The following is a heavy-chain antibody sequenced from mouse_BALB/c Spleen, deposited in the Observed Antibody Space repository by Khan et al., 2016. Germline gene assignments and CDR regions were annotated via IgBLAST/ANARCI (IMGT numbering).Heavy chain of an antibody. CDR1: GYAFTNYL. Sequence: VQLQESGAELVRPGTSVKVSCKASGYAFTNYLIEWVKQRPGQGLEWIGVINPGSGGTNYNEKFKGKATLTADKSSSTAYMQLSSLTSDDSAVYFCARADYYGSSGAYWGRGTLVTVSA. J-gene: IGHJ3*01. CDR2: INPGSGGT. D-gene: IGHD1-1*01. V-gene: IGHV1-54*01. CDR3: ARADYYGSSGAY.